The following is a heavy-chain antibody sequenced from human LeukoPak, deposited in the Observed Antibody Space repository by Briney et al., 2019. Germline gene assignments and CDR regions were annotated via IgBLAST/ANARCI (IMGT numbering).Heavy chain of an antibody. J-gene: IGHJ6*03. CDR2: ISAYNGNT. Sequence: ASVKVSCKASGYTFTSYGISWVRQAPGQGLEWMGWISAYNGNTNYAQKLQGRVTMTTDTSTSTAYMELRSLRSDDTAVYFCARGIVGSGSAGYYYYMDVWGKGTTVSVSS. CDR1: GYTFTSYG. CDR3: ARGIVGSGSAGYYYYMDV. V-gene: IGHV1-18*01. D-gene: IGHD1-26*01.